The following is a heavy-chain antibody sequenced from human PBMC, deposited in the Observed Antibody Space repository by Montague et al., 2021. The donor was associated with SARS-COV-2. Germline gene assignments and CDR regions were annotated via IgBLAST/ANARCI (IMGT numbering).Heavy chain of an antibody. Sequence: SETLSLTCAVYGGSFSGYYWSWIRQPPEKGLEWIGEINPSGRASNNPSLKSRVIISVDTSKNQFSLKLSSATAADTAVYYCARRGSLVWGVTVSAEIDYWGQGILVIVSS. CDR2: INPSGRA. CDR3: ARRGSLVWGVTVSAEIDY. J-gene: IGHJ4*02. V-gene: IGHV4-34*01. D-gene: IGHD3-10*01. CDR1: GGSFSGYY.